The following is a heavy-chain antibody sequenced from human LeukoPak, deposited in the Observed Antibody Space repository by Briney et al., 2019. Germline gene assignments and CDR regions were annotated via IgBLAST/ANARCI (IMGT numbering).Heavy chain of an antibody. Sequence: GRSLRLSCAASGFTFSSYWMSWVRQAPGKGLEWVSAISGSGGSTYYADSVKGRFTISRDNSKNTLYLRMNSLRVEDTAVYYCAKVKMGGNHYFDYWGQGTLVTVSS. D-gene: IGHD1-14*01. CDR3: AKVKMGGNHYFDY. V-gene: IGHV3-23*01. CDR1: GFTFSSYW. J-gene: IGHJ4*02. CDR2: ISGSGGST.